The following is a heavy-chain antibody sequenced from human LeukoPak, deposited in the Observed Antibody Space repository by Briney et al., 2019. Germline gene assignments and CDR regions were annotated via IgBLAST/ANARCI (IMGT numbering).Heavy chain of an antibody. D-gene: IGHD1-26*01. CDR1: GGSVSSYY. CDR3: ANIGGSSSFDY. V-gene: IGHV4-59*02. Sequence: SETLSLTCTVSGGSVSSYYWSWIRQPPGKGLEWIGYIYYSGSTYYNPSLKSRVTISVDTSKNQFSLKLSSVTAADTAVYYCANIGGSSSFDYWGQGALVTVSS. CDR2: IYYSGST. J-gene: IGHJ4*02.